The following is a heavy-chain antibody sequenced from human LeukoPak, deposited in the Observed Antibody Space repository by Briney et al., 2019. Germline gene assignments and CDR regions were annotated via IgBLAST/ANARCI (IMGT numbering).Heavy chain of an antibody. D-gene: IGHD1-1*01. Sequence: SETLSLTCTVSGASISSYYWSWVRQPPGQGLEGFGYVHYSGITDYNPSLQSRVTISLDTSKSQFSLKLSSVTAADTAVYYCASQLGGTTFHWGQGTLVTVSS. CDR2: VHYSGIT. CDR3: ASQLGGTTFH. V-gene: IGHV4-59*01. J-gene: IGHJ4*02. CDR1: GASISSYY.